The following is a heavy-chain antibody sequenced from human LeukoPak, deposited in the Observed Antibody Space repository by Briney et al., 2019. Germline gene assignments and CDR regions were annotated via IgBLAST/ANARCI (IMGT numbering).Heavy chain of an antibody. D-gene: IGHD2-2*01. Sequence: GGSLRLSCAASGFTVRSNYMSWVRQAPGKGLEWVSIIHSGGSTYYADSVKGRFTISRDNSKNTLYLQMNSLRAEDTAVYHCAKDRSSSTSCSNYWGQGTLVTVSS. J-gene: IGHJ4*02. V-gene: IGHV3-53*01. CDR3: AKDRSSSTSCSNY. CDR1: GFTVRSNY. CDR2: IHSGGST.